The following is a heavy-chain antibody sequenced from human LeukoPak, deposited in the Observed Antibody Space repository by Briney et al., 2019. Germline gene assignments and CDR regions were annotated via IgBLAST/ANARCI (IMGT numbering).Heavy chain of an antibody. D-gene: IGHD2-2*01. CDR2: ISSSSSYI. CDR3: ARGGYCSSTSCYVIHYFDY. Sequence: GGSLRLSCAASGFTFSSYSMNWVRQAPGKGLEWVSSISSSSSYIYYAESVKGRFTISRDNAKNSLYLQMNSLRAEDTVVYYCARGGYCSSTSCYVIHYFDYWGQGTLVTVSS. V-gene: IGHV3-21*01. J-gene: IGHJ4*02. CDR1: GFTFSSYS.